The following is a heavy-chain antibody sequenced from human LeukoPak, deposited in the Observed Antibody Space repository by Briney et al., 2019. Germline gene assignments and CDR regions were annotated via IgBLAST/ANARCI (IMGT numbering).Heavy chain of an antibody. J-gene: IGHJ6*02. D-gene: IGHD3-10*01. Sequence: GGSLRLSCAASGFTFSYFAMHWVRQAPGKGLEGVAVISYDGSNKYYADSVKGRFTISRDNSKNTLYLQMNSLRAEDTAVYYCAKERGPMVRGVIVYYYYYGMDVWGQGTTVTVSS. V-gene: IGHV3-30*04. CDR3: AKERGPMVRGVIVYYYYYGMDV. CDR1: GFTFSYFA. CDR2: ISYDGSNK.